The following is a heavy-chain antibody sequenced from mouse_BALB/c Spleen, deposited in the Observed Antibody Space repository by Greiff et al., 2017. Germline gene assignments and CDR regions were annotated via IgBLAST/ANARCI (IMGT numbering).Heavy chain of an antibody. CDR2: ISYSGST. J-gene: IGHJ1*01. CDR1: GYSITSDYA. Sequence: DVQLVESGPGLVKPSQSLSLTCTVTGYSITSDYAWNWIRQFPGNKLEWMGYISYSGSTSYNPSLKSRISITRDTSKNQFFLQLNSVTTEDTATYYCARSGIRSTMITTSDWYFDVWGAGTTVTVSS. V-gene: IGHV3-2*02. CDR3: ARSGIRSTMITTSDWYFDV. D-gene: IGHD2-4*01.